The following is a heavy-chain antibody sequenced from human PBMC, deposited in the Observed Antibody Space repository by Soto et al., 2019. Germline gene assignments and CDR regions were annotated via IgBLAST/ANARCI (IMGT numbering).Heavy chain of an antibody. D-gene: IGHD4-17*01. CDR2: ISYDGSNK. J-gene: IGHJ4*02. Sequence: QVQLVESGGGVVQPGRSLRLSCAASGFTFSSYAMHWVRQAPGKGLEWVAVISYDGSNKYYADSVKGRFTISRDNFKNTLYLLMNSLRAEDTAVYYCATESPVTTTYYFDYWGQGTLVTVSS. CDR3: ATESPVTTTYYFDY. CDR1: GFTFSSYA. V-gene: IGHV3-30-3*01.